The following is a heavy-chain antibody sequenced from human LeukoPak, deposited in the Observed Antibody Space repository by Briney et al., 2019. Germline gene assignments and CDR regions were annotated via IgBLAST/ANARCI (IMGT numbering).Heavy chain of an antibody. CDR2: INHSGST. V-gene: IGHV4-34*01. CDR1: GGSFSGYY. D-gene: IGHD4-11*01. Sequence: SETLSLTCAVYGGSFSGYYWSWIRQPPGKGLEWIGEINHSGSTNYNPSLKSRVTISVDTSKNQFSLKLSSVTAADTAVYYCGARDYSNTYYYGMDVWGQGTTVTVSS. CDR3: GARDYSNTYYYGMDV. J-gene: IGHJ6*02.